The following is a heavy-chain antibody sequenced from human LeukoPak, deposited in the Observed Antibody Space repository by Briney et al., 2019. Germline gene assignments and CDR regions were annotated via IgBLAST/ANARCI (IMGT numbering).Heavy chain of an antibody. CDR3: AKDYSSGWYYYFDY. Sequence: PGGSLRLSCAASGFTFSSYAMSWVRQAPGKGLEWVSAISGSGGSTYYADSVKGRFTISRDNSKDTLYLQMNSLRAEDTAVYYCAKDYSSGWYYYFDYWGQGTLVTVSS. CDR1: GFTFSSYA. D-gene: IGHD6-19*01. CDR2: ISGSGGST. V-gene: IGHV3-23*01. J-gene: IGHJ4*02.